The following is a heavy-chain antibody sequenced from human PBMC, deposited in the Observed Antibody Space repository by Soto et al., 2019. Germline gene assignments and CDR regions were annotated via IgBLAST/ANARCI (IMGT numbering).Heavy chain of an antibody. CDR2: IYHSGST. V-gene: IGHV4-4*02. CDR1: GGSISSSNW. Sequence: PSETLSLTCAVSGGSISSSNWWSWVRQPPGKGLEWIGEIYHSGSTNYNPSLKSRVTISVDKSKNQFSLKLSSVTAADTAVYYFLSVRGGSSCSTDFRGKAISV. D-gene: IGHD3-10*02. CDR3: LSVRGGSSCSTDF. J-gene: IGHJ6*03.